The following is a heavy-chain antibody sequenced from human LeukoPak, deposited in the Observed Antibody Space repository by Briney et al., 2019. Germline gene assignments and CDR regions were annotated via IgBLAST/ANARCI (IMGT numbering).Heavy chain of an antibody. V-gene: IGHV3-30*18. D-gene: IGHD1-26*01. CDR2: ISYDGSNK. Sequence: PGRSLRLSCAASGFTFSSYGMHWVRQAPGKGLEWVAVISYDGSNKYYADSVKGRFTISRDNSKNTLYLQMNSLRAEDTAVYYCAKDRYGSLDYWGQGTLVTVSS. CDR3: AKDRYGSLDY. CDR1: GFTFSSYG. J-gene: IGHJ4*02.